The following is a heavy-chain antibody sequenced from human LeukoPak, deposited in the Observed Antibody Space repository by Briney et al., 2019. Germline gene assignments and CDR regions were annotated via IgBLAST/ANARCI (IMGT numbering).Heavy chain of an antibody. V-gene: IGHV4-38-2*02. CDR2: IFHTGTT. Sequence: PSETLSLTCTVSGYSISSGFYWGWIRPPPGKGPEWMGSIFHTGTTYYSPSLRGRITISVDTSKNQFSLKLTSVTAADTAVYYCARLRPYLTSWGLGRLVTVSS. D-gene: IGHD3-9*01. CDR3: ARLRPYLTS. CDR1: GYSISSGFY. J-gene: IGHJ1*01.